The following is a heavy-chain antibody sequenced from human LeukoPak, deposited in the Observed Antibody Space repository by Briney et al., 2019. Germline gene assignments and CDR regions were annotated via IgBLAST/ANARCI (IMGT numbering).Heavy chain of an antibody. Sequence: GGSLRLSCAASGFTFSSYAMHWVCQAPGKGLEYVSAISSNGGSTYYANSVKGRFTISRDNSKNTLYLQMGSLRAEDMAVYYCARDRYYYDSSGYYYWGQGTLVTVSS. J-gene: IGHJ4*02. D-gene: IGHD3-22*01. CDR1: GFTFSSYA. CDR3: ARDRYYYDSSGYYY. CDR2: ISSNGGST. V-gene: IGHV3-64*01.